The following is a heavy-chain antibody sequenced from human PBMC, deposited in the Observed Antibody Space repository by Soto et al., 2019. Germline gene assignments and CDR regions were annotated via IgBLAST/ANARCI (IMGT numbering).Heavy chain of an antibody. J-gene: IGHJ4*02. CDR3: ARGGCSSSSLCYFDY. Sequence: QVQLQQWGAGLLKPSETLSLTCAVYGGSFSGYYWSWIRQPPGKGLEWIGEINHSGSTHYNPSLKSRVTISVDTSKNQFSLKLSSVTAADTAVYYCARGGCSSSSLCYFDYWGQGTLVTVSS. D-gene: IGHD6-6*01. V-gene: IGHV4-34*01. CDR1: GGSFSGYY. CDR2: INHSGST.